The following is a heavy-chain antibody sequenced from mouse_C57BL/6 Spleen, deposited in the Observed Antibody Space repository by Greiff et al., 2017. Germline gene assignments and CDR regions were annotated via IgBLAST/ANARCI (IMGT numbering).Heavy chain of an antibody. D-gene: IGHD2-4*01. CDR2: IWRGGST. Sequence: VQGVESGPGLVQPSQSLSITCTVSGFSLTSYGVHWVRQSPGKGLEWLGVIWRGGSTDYNAAFMSRLSITKDNSKSQVFLKMNSLQADDTAIYYCAKREGDYDGAWFAYWGQGTLVTVSA. CDR1: GFSLTSYG. CDR3: AKREGDYDGAWFAY. J-gene: IGHJ3*01. V-gene: IGHV2-5*01.